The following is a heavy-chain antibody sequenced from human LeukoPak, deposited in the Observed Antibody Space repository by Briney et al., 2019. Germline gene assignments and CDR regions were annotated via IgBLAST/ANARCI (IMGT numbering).Heavy chain of an antibody. Sequence: SVKVSCKASGGTFSSYAISWVRQAPGQGLEWMGGIIPIFGTANYAQKFQGRVTITADESTSTAYMELSSLRSEDTAVYYCARCGRAAGITMDPNWFDPWGQGTLVTVSS. V-gene: IGHV1-69*13. J-gene: IGHJ5*02. CDR1: GGTFSSYA. CDR3: ARCGRAAGITMDPNWFDP. CDR2: IIPIFGTA. D-gene: IGHD3-10*01.